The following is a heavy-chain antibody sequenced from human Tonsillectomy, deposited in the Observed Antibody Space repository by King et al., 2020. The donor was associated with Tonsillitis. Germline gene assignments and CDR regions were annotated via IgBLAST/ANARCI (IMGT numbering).Heavy chain of an antibody. Sequence: VQLVESGGGLVQPGGSLRLSCAGSGFNFSNYAMSWVRQAPGKGLDWVSGVTGSGGTTYHADSVKGRFTVSRDNSKNTLFLQMNGLRVEGTAVYYCAKVLGQQLVRWSFDIWGRGTLVSVSS. CDR1: GFNFSNYA. J-gene: IGHJ2*01. CDR2: VTGSGGTT. D-gene: IGHD6-13*01. CDR3: AKVLGQQLVRWSFDI. V-gene: IGHV3-23*04.